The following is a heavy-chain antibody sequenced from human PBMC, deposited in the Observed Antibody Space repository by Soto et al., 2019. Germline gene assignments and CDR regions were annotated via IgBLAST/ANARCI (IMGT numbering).Heavy chain of an antibody. CDR1: GGSISSSSYY. J-gene: IGHJ3*02. V-gene: IGHV4-39*01. CDR3: ARHGRPLGDAFDI. D-gene: IGHD3-10*01. CDR2: IYYSGST. Sequence: QLQLQESGPGLVKPSETLSLTCTVSGGSISSSSYYWGWIRQPPGKGLEWIGIIYYSGSTYYNPSLKSRVTISVDTSKYQFSLKLSSVTAADTAVYYCARHGRPLGDAFDIWGQGTMVTVSS.